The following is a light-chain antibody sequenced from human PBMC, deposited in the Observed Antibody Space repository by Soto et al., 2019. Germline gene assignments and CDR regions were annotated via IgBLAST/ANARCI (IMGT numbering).Light chain of an antibody. CDR2: DVT. CDR1: SSDVGGYNY. V-gene: IGLV2-11*01. J-gene: IGLJ3*02. CDR3: CSYAGSYTYWV. Sequence: QSALTQPRSVSGSPGQSVTISCTGTSSDVGGYNYDSWYQQHPGKAPKVMIYDVTKRPSGVPDRFSGSKSGNTASLTIFGLQAEDEADYYCCSYAGSYTYWVFGGGTKLTVL.